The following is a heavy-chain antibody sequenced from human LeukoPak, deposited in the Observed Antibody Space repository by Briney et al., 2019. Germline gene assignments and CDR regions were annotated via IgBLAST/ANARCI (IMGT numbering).Heavy chain of an antibody. CDR3: AREIGYSYGSNWFDP. CDR2: ISAYNGNT. V-gene: IGHV1-18*01. D-gene: IGHD5-18*01. Sequence: ASVKVSCKASGYTFTSYGISWVRQAPGQGLEWMGWISAYNGNTNYAQKLQGRVTMTTDTSTSTAHMELRSLRSDDTAVYYCAREIGYSYGSNWFDPWGQGTLVTVSS. CDR1: GYTFTSYG. J-gene: IGHJ5*02.